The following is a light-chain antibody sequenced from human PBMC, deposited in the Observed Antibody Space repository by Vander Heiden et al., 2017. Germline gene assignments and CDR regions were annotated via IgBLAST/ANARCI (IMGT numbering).Light chain of an antibody. CDR3: QQLNSYPPYT. CDR1: QGISSY. Sequence: DIQLTQSPSFLSASVGDRVTITCRASQGISSYLAWYQQKPGKAPKLLIYAASTLQSGVPSRFSGSGSGTEFTLTISSLQAEDFATYYCQQLNSYPPYTFGPGTKLDVK. CDR2: AAS. V-gene: IGKV1-9*01. J-gene: IGKJ3*01.